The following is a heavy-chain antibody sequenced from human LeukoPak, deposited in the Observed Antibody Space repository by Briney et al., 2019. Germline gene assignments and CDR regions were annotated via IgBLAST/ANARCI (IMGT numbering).Heavy chain of an antibody. CDR3: ARSTDSSGYSPSGY. D-gene: IGHD3-22*01. V-gene: IGHV4-4*09. CDR2: IYTSGST. J-gene: IGHJ4*02. Sequence: SETLSLTCTVSGGSISSYYWSWIRQPPGKGLEWIGYIYTSGSTNYNPSLKSRVTISVDTSKNQFSLKLSSVTAADTAVYYCARSTDSSGYSPSGYWGQGTLATVSS. CDR1: GGSISSYY.